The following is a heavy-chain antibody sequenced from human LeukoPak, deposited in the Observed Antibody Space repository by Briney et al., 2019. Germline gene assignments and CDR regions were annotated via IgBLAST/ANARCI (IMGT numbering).Heavy chain of an antibody. J-gene: IGHJ4*02. Sequence: ASLKVSCKASGYTFTGYSMHWVRQAPGQGLEWMGWISPSRGGINYAQKSQGRVTMSRATSISTAYMELSRLRSDDTAVYYCARVGPGIAAAFGYWGQGTLVSV. CDR2: ISPSRGGI. V-gene: IGHV1-2*02. D-gene: IGHD6-13*01. CDR1: GYTFTGYS. CDR3: ARVGPGIAAAFGY.